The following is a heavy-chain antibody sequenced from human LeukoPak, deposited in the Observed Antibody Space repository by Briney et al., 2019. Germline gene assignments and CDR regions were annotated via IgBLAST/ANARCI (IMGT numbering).Heavy chain of an antibody. J-gene: IGHJ4*02. CDR3: ATGFELASQGEFDY. CDR1: GFTFSSYA. V-gene: IGHV3-23*01. CDR2: ISGSGGST. Sequence: PGGSLRLSCAASGFTFSSYAMSWVRQAPGKGLEWVSAISGSGGSTYYADSVKGRFTISRDNSKNTLYLQMNSLRAEDTAVYYCATGFELASQGEFDYWGQGTLVTVSS. D-gene: IGHD3-16*01.